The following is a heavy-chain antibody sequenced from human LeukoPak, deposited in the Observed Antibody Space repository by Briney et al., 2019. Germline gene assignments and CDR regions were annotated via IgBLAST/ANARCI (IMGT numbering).Heavy chain of an antibody. CDR1: GFTFSSYS. D-gene: IGHD2-2*01. CDR3: ATDIVVVPAALVDY. J-gene: IGHJ4*02. CDR2: ISSSSSYI. V-gene: IGHV3-21*01. Sequence: PGGSLRLSCAASGFTFSSYSTNWVRQAPGKGLEWVSSISSSSSYIYYADSVKGRFTISRDNAKNSLYLQMNSLRAEDTAVYYCATDIVVVPAALVDYWGQGTLVTVSS.